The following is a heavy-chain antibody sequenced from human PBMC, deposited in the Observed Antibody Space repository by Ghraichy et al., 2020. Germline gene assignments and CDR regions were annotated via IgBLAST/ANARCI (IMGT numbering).Heavy chain of an antibody. J-gene: IGHJ4*02. CDR3: AKLRAFSGYYSNFDY. CDR2: ISGSGGST. D-gene: IGHD3-22*01. V-gene: IGHV3-23*01. CDR1: GFTFSSYA. Sequence: GGSLRLSCAASGFTFSSYAMSWVRQAPGKGLEWVSAISGSGGSTYYADSVKGRFTISRDNSKNTLYLQMNSLRAEDTAVYYCAKLRAFSGYYSNFDYWGQGTLVTVSS.